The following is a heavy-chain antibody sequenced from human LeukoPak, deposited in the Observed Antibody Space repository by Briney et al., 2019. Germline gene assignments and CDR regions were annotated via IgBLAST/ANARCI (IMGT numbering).Heavy chain of an antibody. CDR2: ISGSGGSA. D-gene: IGHD3-10*01. CDR3: AKPPFGSGSPLDY. V-gene: IGHV3-23*01. CDR1: GFTFSSYV. Sequence: GGSLRLSCAASGFTFSSYVMTWVRQAPGKGLEWVSAISGSGGSAYYADSVKGRFTVSRDNSENTLYLQMNSLRAEDTAIYYYAKPPFGSGSPLDYWGQGTLVTVSS. J-gene: IGHJ4*02.